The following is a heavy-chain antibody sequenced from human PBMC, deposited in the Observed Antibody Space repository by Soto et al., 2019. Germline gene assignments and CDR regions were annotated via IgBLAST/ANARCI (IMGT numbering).Heavy chain of an antibody. Sequence: GGSLSLSCAASGFTFSNAWMSWVRQAPGKGLEWVGRIKSKTDGGTTDYAAPVKGRFTISRDDSKNTLYLQMNSLKTEDTAVYYCTTDGQQWPPGSIDYWGQGTLVTVSS. J-gene: IGHJ4*02. D-gene: IGHD6-19*01. CDR2: IKSKTDGGTT. V-gene: IGHV3-15*01. CDR1: GFTFSNAW. CDR3: TTDGQQWPPGSIDY.